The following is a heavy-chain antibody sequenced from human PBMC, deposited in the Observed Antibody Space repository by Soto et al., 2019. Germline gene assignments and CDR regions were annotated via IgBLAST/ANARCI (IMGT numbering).Heavy chain of an antibody. CDR2: ISGSGGNT. V-gene: IGHV3-23*01. J-gene: IGHJ4*02. CDR3: AKEGQQWQAQGGY. Sequence: EVQLLESGGGVVQPGGSLRLSCAASGFIFSTDDMTWVRQAPGKGLEWVSAISGSGGNTYYAGSVRGRFTISRDNSKNTLYLQMNSLRAEDTAVYYCAKEGQQWQAQGGYWGQGTLVTVSS. CDR1: GFIFSTDD. D-gene: IGHD6-19*01.